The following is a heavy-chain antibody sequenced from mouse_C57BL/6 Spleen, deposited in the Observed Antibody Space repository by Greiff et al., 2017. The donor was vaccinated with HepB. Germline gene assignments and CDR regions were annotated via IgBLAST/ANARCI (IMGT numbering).Heavy chain of an antibody. Sequence: EVQLQQSGAELVRPGASVKLSCTASGFNINDYYMHWVKQRPEQGLEWIGRIDPEDGDTDYAPKFQGKATMTADTYSNTAYLQLSSLTSEDSAVYYCTTISTTEVEDFDVWGTGTTVTVSS. CDR2: IDPEDGDT. J-gene: IGHJ1*03. D-gene: IGHD1-1*01. V-gene: IGHV14-1*01. CDR1: GFNINDYY. CDR3: TTISTTEVEDFDV.